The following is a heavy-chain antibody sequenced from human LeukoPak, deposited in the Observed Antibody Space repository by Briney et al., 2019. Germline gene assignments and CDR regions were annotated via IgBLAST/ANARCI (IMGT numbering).Heavy chain of an antibody. V-gene: IGHV1-2*06. CDR3: ARQDYYDS. Sequence: ASVKVSCKASGYTFTDYYIHWVRQAPGQGLEWTGRINPNSGATIYAQKFQGRVTVTRDTSINTAYMELSRLTSDDTAVYYCARQDYYDSWGQGTLVTVSS. J-gene: IGHJ4*02. CDR2: INPNSGAT. CDR1: GYTFTDYY.